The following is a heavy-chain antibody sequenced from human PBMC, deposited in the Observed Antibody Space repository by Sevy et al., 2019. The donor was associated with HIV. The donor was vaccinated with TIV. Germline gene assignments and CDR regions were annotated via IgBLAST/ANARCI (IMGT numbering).Heavy chain of an antibody. CDR2: KTGSAGVT. D-gene: IGHD6-6*01. J-gene: IGHJ4*02. CDR1: GFSLSNYA. Sequence: GGSLSLSCAASGFSLSNYAMSWVRQAPGKGLEWISTKTGSAGVTYYADSLKGRFTISRDNSKNTLFLQMNSLRAEDTALYYCAKGRIPSIGTLGPFDSWGQGTLVTVSS. V-gene: IGHV3-23*01. CDR3: AKGRIPSIGTLGPFDS.